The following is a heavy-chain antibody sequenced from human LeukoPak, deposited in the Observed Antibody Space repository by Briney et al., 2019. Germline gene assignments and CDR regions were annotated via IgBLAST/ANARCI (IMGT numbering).Heavy chain of an antibody. J-gene: IGHJ4*02. CDR3: ARDRQFTYYYDSSGYYFDY. D-gene: IGHD3-22*01. CDR1: GFTFSSYT. V-gene: IGHV3-30-3*01. CDR2: ISYDGSNK. Sequence: GGSLRLSCAASGFTFSSYTMHWVRQAPGKGLEWVALISYDGSNKYYADSVKGRFTISRDNSKNTLYLQMNSLRAEDTAVYYCARDRQFTYYYDSSGYYFDYWGQGTLVTVSS.